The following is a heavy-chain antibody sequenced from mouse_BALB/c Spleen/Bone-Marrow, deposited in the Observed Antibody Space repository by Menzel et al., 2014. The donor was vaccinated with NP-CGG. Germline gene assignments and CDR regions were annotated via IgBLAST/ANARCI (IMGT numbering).Heavy chain of an antibody. J-gene: IGHJ3*01. D-gene: IGHD2-4*01. Sequence: VKLVESGAELMKPGASVKISCKATGYTFSTYWIEWVKQRPGHGLEWIGEILPGSGTTNYNEKFKGKATFTADTSSNTAYMQLSSLTSEGSAVYYCARLITTGGFAYWGQGTLVTVSA. V-gene: IGHV1-9*01. CDR1: GYTFSTYW. CDR3: ARLITTGGFAY. CDR2: ILPGSGTT.